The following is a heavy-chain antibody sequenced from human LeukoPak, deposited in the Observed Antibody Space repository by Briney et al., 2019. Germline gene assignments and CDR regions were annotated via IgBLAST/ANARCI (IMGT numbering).Heavy chain of an antibody. J-gene: IGHJ4*02. CDR3: ARVWGQFYDRSGPVDF. CDR1: GFTFSNYW. V-gene: IGHV3-7*01. D-gene: IGHD3-22*01. CDR2: IKQNGNEK. Sequence: PGGSLRLSCAASGFTFSNYWMTWVRQAPGKGLEWVANIKQNGNEKYYVDSVKGRFTISRDNAQNFLYLQMNSLRAEDTSVYFCARVWGQFYDRSGPVDFWGQGTLVTVSS.